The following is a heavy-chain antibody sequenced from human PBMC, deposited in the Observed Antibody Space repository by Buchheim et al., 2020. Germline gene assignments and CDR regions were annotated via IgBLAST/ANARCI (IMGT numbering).Heavy chain of an antibody. D-gene: IGHD3-3*01. CDR2: INHSGST. J-gene: IGHJ6*02. Sequence: QVQLQQWGAGLLKPSETLSLTCAVYGGSFSGYYWSWIRQPPGRGLEWIGEINHSGSTNYNPSLKSRVTISVDTSKKQFSLKLSSVTAADTAVYYCAREGGQNDYDFWSGYYGGYGMDVWGQGTT. V-gene: IGHV4-34*01. CDR1: GGSFSGYY. CDR3: AREGGQNDYDFWSGYYGGYGMDV.